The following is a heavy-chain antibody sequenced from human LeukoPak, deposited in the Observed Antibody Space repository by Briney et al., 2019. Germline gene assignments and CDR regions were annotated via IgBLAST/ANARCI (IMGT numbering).Heavy chain of an antibody. CDR2: LYYSGYT. J-gene: IGHJ2*01. CDR1: GGAISNSNSY. V-gene: IGHV4-39*07. CDR3: ARPRASGYCSSTSCASPEYWYFDL. Sequence: PSETLSLTCTVSGGAISNSNSYWGWIRQPPGRGLEWIGSLYYSGYTYYNPSLKSRVTISVDTSKNQFSLKLSSVTAADTAVYYCARPRASGYCSSTSCASPEYWYFDLWGRGTLVTVSS. D-gene: IGHD2-2*01.